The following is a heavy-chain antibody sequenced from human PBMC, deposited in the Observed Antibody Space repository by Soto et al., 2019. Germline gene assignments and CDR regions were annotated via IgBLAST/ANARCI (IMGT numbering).Heavy chain of an antibody. CDR2: IIPIFGTA. D-gene: IGHD3-10*01. J-gene: IGHJ4*02. CDR1: RCTFSSYA. V-gene: IGHV1-69*13. Sequence: SVKASCKASRCTFSSYAISWVRQSPVQGLEWMGGIIPIFGTANYAQKFQGRVTITADESTSTAYMELSSLRSDDTAVHYCARASPSYYYGSGSHYDFDYWGQGTLVPVYS. CDR3: ARASPSYYYGSGSHYDFDY.